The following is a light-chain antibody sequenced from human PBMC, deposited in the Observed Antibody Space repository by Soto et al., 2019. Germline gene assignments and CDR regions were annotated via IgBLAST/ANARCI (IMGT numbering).Light chain of an antibody. CDR3: CSYAGSYSYV. CDR1: SSDVGGYNY. J-gene: IGLJ1*01. V-gene: IGLV2-11*01. Sequence: QSALTQPRSVSGSPGQSVAISCTGTSSDVGGYNYVSWYQQHPGKAPKLIIYDVTKRPSGVPDHFSGSSSGNTASLTISGLQAEDEADYFCCSYAGSYSYVCGTVTKLTGL. CDR2: DVT.